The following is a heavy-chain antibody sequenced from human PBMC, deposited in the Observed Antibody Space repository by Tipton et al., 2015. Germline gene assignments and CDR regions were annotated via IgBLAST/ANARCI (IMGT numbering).Heavy chain of an antibody. CDR2: LYFSGST. D-gene: IGHD2/OR15-2a*01. CDR1: GGSFSSNY. V-gene: IGHV4-34*01. Sequence: TLSLTCAVYGGSFSSNYWSWIRQPPGKGLEWIGSLYFSGSTYYNPSLKSRVTISIASFKNQFSLKLSSVTAADTAVYYCARDFTPYQYYAMDVWGQGTTVTVSS. J-gene: IGHJ6*02. CDR3: ARDFTPYQYYAMDV.